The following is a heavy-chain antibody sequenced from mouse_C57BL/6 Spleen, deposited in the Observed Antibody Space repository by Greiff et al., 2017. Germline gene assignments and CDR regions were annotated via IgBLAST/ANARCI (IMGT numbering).Heavy chain of an antibody. J-gene: IGHJ2*01. CDR2: INPNNGGT. V-gene: IGHV1-22*01. Sequence: DVQLQESGPELVKPGASVKMSCKASGYTFTDYNMHWVKQSHGKSLEWIGYINPNNGGTSYNQKFKGKATLTVNKSSSTAYMELRSLTSEDSAVYYCAPNWGLFDYWGQGTTLTVSS. D-gene: IGHD4-1*01. CDR3: APNWGLFDY. CDR1: GYTFTDYN.